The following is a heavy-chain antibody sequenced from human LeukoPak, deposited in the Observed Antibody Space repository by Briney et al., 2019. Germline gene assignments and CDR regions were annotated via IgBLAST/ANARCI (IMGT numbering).Heavy chain of an antibody. CDR3: ATYTGIAVAGIGEYFDY. Sequence: GGSLRLSCAAAGFTFDDYAMHWVRQAPGKGLEWVSPISGDGGSTYYADSVKGRFTISRDNSKNSLYLQMNSLRTEDTALYYCATYTGIAVAGIGEYFDYWGQGTLVTVSS. V-gene: IGHV3-43*02. J-gene: IGHJ4*02. CDR2: ISGDGGST. D-gene: IGHD6-19*01. CDR1: GFTFDDYA.